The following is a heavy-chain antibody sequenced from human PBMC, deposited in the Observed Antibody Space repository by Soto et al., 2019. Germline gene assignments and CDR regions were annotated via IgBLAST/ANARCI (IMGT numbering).Heavy chain of an antibody. J-gene: IGHJ5*02. CDR2: INPNSGGT. V-gene: IGHV1-2*02. CDR3: ARDLPPEIAAAGSGWFDP. D-gene: IGHD6-13*01. CDR1: GYTFTSYY. Sequence: ASVKVSCKASGYTFTSYYMHWVRQAPGQGLEWMGWINPNSGGTNYAQKFQGRVTMTRDTSISTAYMELSRLRSDDTAVYYCARDLPPEIAAAGSGWFDPWGRGTLVTVSS.